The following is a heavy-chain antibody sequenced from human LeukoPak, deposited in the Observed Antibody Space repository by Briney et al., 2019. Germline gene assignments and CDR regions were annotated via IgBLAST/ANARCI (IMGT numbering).Heavy chain of an antibody. J-gene: IGHJ2*01. D-gene: IGHD6-19*01. Sequence: GGSLRLSCAVSGFSVSVNYMSWVRQAPGKGLEWVSAISGSGGSTYYADSVKGRFTISRDNSKNTLYLQMNSLRAEDTAVYYCAKDGVAGTSYWYFDLWGRGTLVTVSS. CDR2: ISGSGGST. CDR3: AKDGVAGTSYWYFDL. V-gene: IGHV3-23*01. CDR1: GFSVSVNY.